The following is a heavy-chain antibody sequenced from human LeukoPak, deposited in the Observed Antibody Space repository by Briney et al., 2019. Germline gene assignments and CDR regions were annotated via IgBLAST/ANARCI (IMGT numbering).Heavy chain of an antibody. D-gene: IGHD3-22*01. Sequence: GGSLRLSCAASGFTFSSYWMSWVRQAPGKGLEWVANIKQDGSEKYYVDSVKGRFTISGDNAKNSLYLQMNSLRAEDTAVYYCARVRVDYYDSSGYYLGWFDPWGQGTLVTVSS. J-gene: IGHJ5*02. CDR2: IKQDGSEK. CDR1: GFTFSSYW. CDR3: ARVRVDYYDSSGYYLGWFDP. V-gene: IGHV3-7*01.